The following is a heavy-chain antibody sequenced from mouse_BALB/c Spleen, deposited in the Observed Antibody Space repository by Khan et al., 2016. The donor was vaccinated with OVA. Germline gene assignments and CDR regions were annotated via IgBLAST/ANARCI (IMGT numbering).Heavy chain of an antibody. CDR1: GYTFTSYW. D-gene: IGHD4-1*01. V-gene: IGHV1S22*01. J-gene: IGHJ4*01. CDR2: IYPGSGST. CDR3: TRRGALGTMDY. Sequence: LKQSGSELVRPGASVKLSCKASGYTFTSYWMHWVKQRHGQGLEWIGNIYPGSGSTNYDEKFKSKGALTVDTSSSTAYMHLSSLTSEDSAVYYCTRRGALGTMDYWGQGTSVTVAS.